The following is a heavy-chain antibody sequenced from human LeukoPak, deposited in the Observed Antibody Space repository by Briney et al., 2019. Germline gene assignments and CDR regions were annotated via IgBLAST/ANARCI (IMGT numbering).Heavy chain of an antibody. V-gene: IGHV3-30*02. CDR3: ASGPIWSGELLED. D-gene: IGHD3-10*01. CDR2: IHYDGTNK. J-gene: IGHJ4*02. CDR1: GFTFSTYG. Sequence: GGSLRLSCAASGFTFSTYGMHWVRQAPGKGLEWVTSIHYDGTNKYYAEAVKGRFTISRDNSKNTLYLQMNSLRAEDTAVYYCASGPIWSGELLEDWGQGTLVTVSS.